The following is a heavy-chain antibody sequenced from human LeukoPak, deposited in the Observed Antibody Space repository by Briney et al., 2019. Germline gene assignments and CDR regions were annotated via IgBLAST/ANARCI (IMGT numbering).Heavy chain of an antibody. D-gene: IGHD6-19*01. V-gene: IGHV3-33*01. CDR1: GFTFSSYG. CDR2: IWYDGSNK. Sequence: GRSLRLSCAASGFTFSSYGMHWVRQAPGKGLEWVAVIWYDGSNKYYADSVKGRFTISRDNSKNTLYLQMNSLRAEDTAVYYCARPVYSSGWFYLPIGDWGQGTLVTVSS. CDR3: ARPVYSSGWFYLPIGD. J-gene: IGHJ4*02.